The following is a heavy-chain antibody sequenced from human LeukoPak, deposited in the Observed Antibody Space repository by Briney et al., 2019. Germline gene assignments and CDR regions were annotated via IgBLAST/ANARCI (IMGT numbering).Heavy chain of an antibody. V-gene: IGHV3-30*02. Sequence: GGSLRLSCAASGFTFSNYGIHWVRQAPGKGLEWVTFMQYDGSDKFYADSVKGRFTISRDNSKNTLYLQMNSLRAEDTAVYYCAKVQYDFWSGYLSLFDYWGQGTLVTVSS. CDR3: AKVQYDFWSGYLSLFDY. CDR2: MQYDGSDK. CDR1: GFTFSNYG. J-gene: IGHJ4*02. D-gene: IGHD3-3*01.